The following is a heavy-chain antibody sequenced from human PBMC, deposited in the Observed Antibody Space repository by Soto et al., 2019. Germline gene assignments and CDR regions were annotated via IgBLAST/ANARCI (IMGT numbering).Heavy chain of an antibody. Sequence: QVQLVESGGGVVQPGRSLRLSCAASGFTFSSYAMHWVRQAPGKGLEWVAVISYDGSNKYYADSVKGRFTISRDNSKNTLYLQMNSLRAEDTAVYYCARDSRLLSGGDLPDYYYYGMDVW. CDR3: ARDSRLLSGGDLPDYYYYGMDV. V-gene: IGHV3-30-3*01. D-gene: IGHD2-21*02. CDR2: ISYDGSNK. CDR1: GFTFSSYA. J-gene: IGHJ6*01.